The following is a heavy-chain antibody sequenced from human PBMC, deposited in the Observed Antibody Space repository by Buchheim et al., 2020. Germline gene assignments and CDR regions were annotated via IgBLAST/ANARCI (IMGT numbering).Heavy chain of an antibody. D-gene: IGHD3-3*01. CDR1: GFTFSGYA. CDR3: AREGITIFGVDLYGMDV. CDR2: ISYDGSNK. V-gene: IGHV3-30-3*01. Sequence: QVQLVESGGGVVQPGRSLRLSCAASGFTFSGYAMHWVRQAPGKGLEWVAVISYDGSNKYYADSVKGRFTISRDNYKNTLYLQMNSLIAEDTAVYYCAREGITIFGVDLYGMDVWGQGTT. J-gene: IGHJ6*02.